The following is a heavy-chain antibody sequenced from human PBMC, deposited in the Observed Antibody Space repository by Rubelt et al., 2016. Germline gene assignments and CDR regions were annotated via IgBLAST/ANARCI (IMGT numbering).Heavy chain of an antibody. CDR3: ARDGYSYGLDY. CDR2: ISRSGVST. Sequence: GGGLGQPGGSLRLSCTASGFAFSIYAMTCVRQAPGPGLEWVSAISRSGVSTYYIDSVRCRFTISSDNSKNTEYLEMNSLRAEDTAVYYCARDGYSYGLDYWGQGTLVTVSS. V-gene: IGHV3-23*01. CDR1: GFAFSIYA. D-gene: IGHD5-18*01. J-gene: IGHJ4*02.